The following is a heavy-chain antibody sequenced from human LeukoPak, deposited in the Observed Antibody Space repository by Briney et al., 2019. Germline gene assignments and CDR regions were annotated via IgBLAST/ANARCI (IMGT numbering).Heavy chain of an antibody. CDR3: ARSIPYGTTWYGRSDY. CDR1: GFTFSDYY. J-gene: IGHJ4*02. Sequence: GGSLRLSCAASGFTFSDYYMSWIRQAPGKGLEWVANIKPDGTTKFYVDSVKGRFTISRDNALNSLYLQMNSLRAEDTAIYYCARSIPYGTTWYGRSDYWGQGTLVTVSS. V-gene: IGHV3-7*03. CDR2: IKPDGTTK. D-gene: IGHD6-13*01.